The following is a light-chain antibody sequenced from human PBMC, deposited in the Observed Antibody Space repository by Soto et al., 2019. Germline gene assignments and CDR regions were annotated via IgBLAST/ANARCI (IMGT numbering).Light chain of an antibody. CDR2: DAS. J-gene: IGKJ1*01. CDR3: QQYNSYSGT. Sequence: VNWMTRAPSLLGASAGDSSTISCLISQGISSYLAWYQQKPGKAPKLLIYDASSLESGVPSRFSGSGSGTEFTLTISSLQPDDFATYYCQQYNSYSGTFGQGTKVDIK. V-gene: IGKV1D-8*03. CDR1: QGISSY.